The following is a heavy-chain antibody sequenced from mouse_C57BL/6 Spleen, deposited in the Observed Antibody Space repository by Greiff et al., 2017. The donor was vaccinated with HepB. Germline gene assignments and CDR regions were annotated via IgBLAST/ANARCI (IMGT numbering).Heavy chain of an antibody. Sequence: QVQLQQSGPELVRPGASVKISCKAPGYTFTSYWMQWVRQRPGQGLEWIGKIFPGSGSTNYNEKFKGKATLTVDTSSSTAYMHLSSLTSEDSAVYFCARSGSYSRFAYCGQGPLATVS. V-gene: IGHV1-56*01. CDR1: GYTFTSYW. J-gene: IGHJ3*01. CDR3: ARSGSYSRFAY. D-gene: IGHD2-5*01. CDR2: IFPGSGST.